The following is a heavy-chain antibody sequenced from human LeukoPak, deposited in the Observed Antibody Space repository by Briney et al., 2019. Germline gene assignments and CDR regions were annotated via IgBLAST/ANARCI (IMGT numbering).Heavy chain of an antibody. V-gene: IGHV4-59*01. CDR2: IYYSGST. Sequence: SETLSLTCTVSGGSISSYYWSWMRQPPGKGLVWIGYIYYSGSTNYNPSLKSRVTISVDTSKNQFSLKLSSVTAADTAVYYCARVLDTSGYYYAFDYWGQGTLVTVSS. CDR3: ARVLDTSGYYYAFDY. CDR1: GGSISSYY. J-gene: IGHJ4*02. D-gene: IGHD3-22*01.